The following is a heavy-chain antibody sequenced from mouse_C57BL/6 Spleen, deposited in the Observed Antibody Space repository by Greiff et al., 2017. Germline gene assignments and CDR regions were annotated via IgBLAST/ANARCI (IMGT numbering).Heavy chain of an antibody. J-gene: IGHJ4*01. Sequence: VKLVESGAELARPGASVKLSCKASGYTFTSYGISWVKQRTGQGLEWIGEIYPRSGNTYYNEKFKGKATLTADKSSRTACMELRSLTSVYSAVYFSARDEGYGNYVGYAMDYWGQGTSVTVSS. D-gene: IGHD2-1*01. CDR1: GYTFTSYG. CDR3: ARDEGYGNYVGYAMDY. V-gene: IGHV1-81*01. CDR2: IYPRSGNT.